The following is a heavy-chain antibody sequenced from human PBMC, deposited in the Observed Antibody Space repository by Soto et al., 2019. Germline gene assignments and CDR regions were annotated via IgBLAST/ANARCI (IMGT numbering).Heavy chain of an antibody. CDR3: AKLQSVSDYGFDY. CDR1: GFTFSSYA. J-gene: IGHJ4*02. CDR2: ISGSGGST. V-gene: IGHV3-23*01. Sequence: EVQLLESGGGLVQPGGSLRLSCAASGFTFSSYAMSWVRQAPGKGLEWVSAISGSGGSTYYADSVKGLFTISRDKSKNRLYLQMNSLSAEDTDVYYCAKLQSVSDYGFDYWGQGTLVTVSS. D-gene: IGHD3-16*01.